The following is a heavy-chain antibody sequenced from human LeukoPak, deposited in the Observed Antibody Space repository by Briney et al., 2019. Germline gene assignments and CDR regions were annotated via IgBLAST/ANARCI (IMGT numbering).Heavy chain of an antibody. CDR3: AASYGSGIVDY. J-gene: IGHJ4*02. CDR2: INHSGST. V-gene: IGHV4-34*01. D-gene: IGHD3-10*01. Sequence: RPSETLSLTCAVYGGSFSGYYWSWIRQPPGKGLEWIGEINHSGSTNYNPSLKSRVTISVDTSKNQFSLKLSSVTAADTAVYYCAASYGSGIVDYWGQGTLVTVSS. CDR1: GGSFSGYY.